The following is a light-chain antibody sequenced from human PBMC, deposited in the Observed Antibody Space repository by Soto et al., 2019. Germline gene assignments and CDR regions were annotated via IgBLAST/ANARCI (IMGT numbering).Light chain of an antibody. CDR2: AAS. V-gene: IGKV1-39*01. Sequence: DIQMTQSPSSLSAXXXXXXXXTCRTSQTITTSLNWYRQKPGKAPDLLIYAASSLQSGIPSRFGGRGSGTDFTLTITGLQPEDFATYYCQQSYSTFGQGTRLEIK. J-gene: IGKJ5*01. CDR1: QTITTS. CDR3: QQSYST.